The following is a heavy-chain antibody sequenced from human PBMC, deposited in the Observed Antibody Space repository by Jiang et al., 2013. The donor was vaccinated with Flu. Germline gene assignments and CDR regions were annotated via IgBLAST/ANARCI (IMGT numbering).Heavy chain of an antibody. CDR2: ISGSGGST. D-gene: IGHD3-22*01. J-gene: IGHJ5*02. V-gene: IGHV3-23*04. CDR1: GFTFSSYA. CDR3: AKTPDGVYDSLNWFDP. Sequence: QLVESGGGLVQPGGSLRLSCAASGFTFSSYAMSWVRQAPGKGLEWVSAISGSGGSTYYADSVKGRFTISRDNSKNTQYLQMNSLRAEDTAVYYCAKTPDGVYDSLNWFDPWGQGTLVTVSS.